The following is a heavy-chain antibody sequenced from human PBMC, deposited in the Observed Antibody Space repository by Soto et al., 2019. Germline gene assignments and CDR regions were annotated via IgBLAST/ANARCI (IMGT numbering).Heavy chain of an antibody. V-gene: IGHV4-39*01. CDR1: GGSISSSSYY. J-gene: IGHJ6*02. Sequence: QLQLQESGPGLVKPSETLSLTCTVSGGSISSSSYYWGWIRQPPGKGLEWIGSIYYSGSTYYNPSLKSRVTISVDTSKNQFSLKLSSVTAADTAVYYCARHLAASPLYGMDVWGQGTTVTVSS. CDR3: ARHLAASPLYGMDV. CDR2: IYYSGST. D-gene: IGHD6-6*01.